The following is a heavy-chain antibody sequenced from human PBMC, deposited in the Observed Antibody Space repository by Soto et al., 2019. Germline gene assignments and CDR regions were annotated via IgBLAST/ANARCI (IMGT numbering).Heavy chain of an antibody. CDR1: GYTLSDFD. CDR2: MNAKSGDT. J-gene: IGHJ6*02. CDR3: ARGNPFNYAGFDV. V-gene: IGHV1-8*01. Sequence: QAHLEQSGTELKRPGASVKVSCKASGYTLSDFDINWLRQASGQGPEWMGWMNAKSGDTFFAQRFQDKFNMTWDTSLSTAYMEVGSLTSDDTVIYYCARGNPFNYAGFDVWGQGTTVAVSS. D-gene: IGHD3-16*01.